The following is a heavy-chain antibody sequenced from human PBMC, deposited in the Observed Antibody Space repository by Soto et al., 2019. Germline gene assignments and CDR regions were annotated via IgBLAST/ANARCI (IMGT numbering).Heavy chain of an antibody. Sequence: QVQLVQSGAEVKKPGSSVKVSCKASGGTFSSYTISWVRQAPGQGLEWMGRIIPILGIANYAQKFQGRVTITADKSTSTAYMELSSLRSEDTAVYYCARDNYDSSGPFGYWGQGTLVTVSS. CDR1: GGTFSSYT. J-gene: IGHJ4*02. D-gene: IGHD3-22*01. V-gene: IGHV1-69*08. CDR2: IIPILGIA. CDR3: ARDNYDSSGPFGY.